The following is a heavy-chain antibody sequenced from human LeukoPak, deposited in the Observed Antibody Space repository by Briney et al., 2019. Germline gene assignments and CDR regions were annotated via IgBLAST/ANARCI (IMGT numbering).Heavy chain of an antibody. CDR1: GYTFTGYY. V-gene: IGHV1-2*02. D-gene: IGHD3-10*01. J-gene: IGHJ4*02. CDR2: INPNSGGT. Sequence: ASVKVSCKASGYTFTGYYMHWVRQAPGQGLEWMGWINPNSGGTNYAQKFQGRVTMTRDTSISTAYMELSRLRSDDTAVYYCVKGNYYGSGSYSPLDYWGQGTLVTVSS. CDR3: VKGNYYGSGSYSPLDY.